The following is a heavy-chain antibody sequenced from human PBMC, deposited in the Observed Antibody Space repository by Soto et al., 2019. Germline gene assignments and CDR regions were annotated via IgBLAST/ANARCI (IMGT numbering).Heavy chain of an antibody. CDR2: ISAYNGNT. Sequence: QVQLVQSGAEVKKPGASVKVSCKTSGYTFTSYGISWVRQAPGQGLEWMGWISAYNGNTNYAQKLQGRVTMTTDTSTSTAYMELRSLRSDDTAVYYCARPSIAAHYYYYGMDVWGQGTTVTVSS. D-gene: IGHD6-25*01. J-gene: IGHJ6*02. CDR1: GYTFTSYG. CDR3: ARPSIAAHYYYYGMDV. V-gene: IGHV1-18*01.